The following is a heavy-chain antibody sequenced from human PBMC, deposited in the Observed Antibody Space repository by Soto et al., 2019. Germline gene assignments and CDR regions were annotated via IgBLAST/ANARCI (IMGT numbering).Heavy chain of an antibody. CDR1: GYTFTNYY. J-gene: IGHJ4*02. D-gene: IGHD2-8*01. Sequence: ASVKVSCKASGYTFTNYYMHWVRQAPGQGLVWMGRVLPFLDVTTYSQKFQGRVTITADPSTTTSYMELRSLTSDDTAVYYCARGWGKYFGVNDFWGQGTLVTVSS. CDR2: VLPFLDVT. CDR3: ARGWGKYFGVNDF. V-gene: IGHV1-46*01.